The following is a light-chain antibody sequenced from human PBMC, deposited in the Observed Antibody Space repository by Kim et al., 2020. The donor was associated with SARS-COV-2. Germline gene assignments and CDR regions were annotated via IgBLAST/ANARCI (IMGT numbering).Light chain of an antibody. Sequence: SVSPGERATRACRASQSVSSNLAWYQQKPGQAPRLLLSGASTRATGIPGRFSGSGSGTEFTLTISSLQSEDFAVYYCQQYNNWPTTFGQGTRLEI. J-gene: IGKJ5*01. V-gene: IGKV3-15*01. CDR1: QSVSSN. CDR3: QQYNNWPTT. CDR2: GAS.